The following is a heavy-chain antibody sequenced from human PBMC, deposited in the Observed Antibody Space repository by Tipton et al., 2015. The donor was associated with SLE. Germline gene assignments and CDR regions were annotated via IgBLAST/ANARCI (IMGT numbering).Heavy chain of an antibody. CDR3: AKERGGDDGFDI. CDR2: ISGSGGFT. CDR1: GFTFSSYA. D-gene: IGHD3-16*01. Sequence: SLRLSCAASGFTFSSYAMSWVRQAPGKGLEWVSAISGSGGFTYYADSVKGRFTISRDNSKNTLYLQMKSLKIEDTAVYYCAKERGGDDGFDIWGQGTMVTVSS. J-gene: IGHJ3*02. V-gene: IGHV3-23*01.